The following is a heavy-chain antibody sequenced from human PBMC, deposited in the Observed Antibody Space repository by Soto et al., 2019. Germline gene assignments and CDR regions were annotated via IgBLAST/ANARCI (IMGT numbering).Heavy chain of an antibody. Sequence: ASVKVSCKASGYTFTSYGISWVRQAPGQGLEWMGWISAYNGNTNYAQKFQGRVTITRDTSASTAYMELSSLRSEDTAVYYCARSIVVVTALDYWGQGTLVNVS. CDR1: GYTFTSYG. J-gene: IGHJ4*02. V-gene: IGHV1-18*01. D-gene: IGHD2-21*02. CDR3: ARSIVVVTALDY. CDR2: ISAYNGNT.